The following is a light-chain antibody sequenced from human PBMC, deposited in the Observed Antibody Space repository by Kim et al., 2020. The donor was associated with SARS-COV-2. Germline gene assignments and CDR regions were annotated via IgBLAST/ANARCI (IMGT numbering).Light chain of an antibody. CDR3: QQANNFPLT. Sequence: ASVGDRVTVTCRASQDINKWLVWYQQKPGKAPKLLIFSASSLQSGVPSRFRGSGSGTEFTLTISSPQAEDFATYYCQQANNFPLTFGGGTKVDIK. CDR1: QDINKW. V-gene: IGKV1-12*01. J-gene: IGKJ4*01. CDR2: SAS.